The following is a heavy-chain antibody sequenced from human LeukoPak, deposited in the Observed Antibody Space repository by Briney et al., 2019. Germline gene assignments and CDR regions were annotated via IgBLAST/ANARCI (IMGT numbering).Heavy chain of an antibody. Sequence: GGSLRLSCAASEFSVGSNYMTWVRQAPGKGLEWVSLIYSGGSTYYADSVKGRFTISRDNSKNTLYLQMNSLRAEDTAVYYCARAAYSSTWYSRYFDLWGRGTLVTVSS. V-gene: IGHV3-66*01. J-gene: IGHJ2*01. CDR1: EFSVGSNY. D-gene: IGHD6-13*01. CDR2: IYSGGST. CDR3: ARAAYSSTWYSRYFDL.